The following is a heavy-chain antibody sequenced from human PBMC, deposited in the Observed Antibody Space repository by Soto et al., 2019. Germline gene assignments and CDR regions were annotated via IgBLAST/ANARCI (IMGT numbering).Heavy chain of an antibody. CDR2: IHHSGIT. V-gene: IGHV4-59*01. D-gene: IGHD1-1*01. CDR1: GGSISSYY. J-gene: IGHJ4*02. CDR3: ARANWEIDY. Sequence: SETVSLTCTVSGGSISSYYWSWIRQPPGKGLEWIGHIHHSGITSYYPSLKSRVTISVDTSKNQFSLRLSSVTAADTAVYYCARANWEIDYWGQGTLVTVSS.